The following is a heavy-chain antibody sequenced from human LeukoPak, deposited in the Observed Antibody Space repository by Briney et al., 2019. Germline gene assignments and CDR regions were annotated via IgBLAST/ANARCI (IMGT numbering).Heavy chain of an antibody. Sequence: GGSLRLSCAASGFTFDDYGMSWVRQAPGKGLEWVSSISSSSSYIYYADSVKGRFTISRDNAKNSLYLQMNSLRAEDTAVYYCARVGYCSGGSCTNNYYYYYMDVWGKGTTVTISS. J-gene: IGHJ6*03. CDR2: ISSSSSYI. CDR1: GFTFDDYG. V-gene: IGHV3-21*01. CDR3: ARVGYCSGGSCTNNYYYYYMDV. D-gene: IGHD2-15*01.